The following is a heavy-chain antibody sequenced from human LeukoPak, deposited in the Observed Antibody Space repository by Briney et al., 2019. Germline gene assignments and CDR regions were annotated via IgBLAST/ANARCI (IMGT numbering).Heavy chain of an antibody. CDR3: ARAGGYCGRISCPYYFDY. Sequence: GASVKVSCKASGYTFTNYGINWVRQATGQGLEWMGWMNPNSGNTGYAQKFQGRVTMTRNTSISTAYMELSSLRSEDTAVYYCARAGGYCGRISCPYYFDYWGQGSLVAVSS. V-gene: IGHV1-8*02. D-gene: IGHD2-15*01. CDR1: GYTFTNYG. J-gene: IGHJ4*02. CDR2: MNPNSGNT.